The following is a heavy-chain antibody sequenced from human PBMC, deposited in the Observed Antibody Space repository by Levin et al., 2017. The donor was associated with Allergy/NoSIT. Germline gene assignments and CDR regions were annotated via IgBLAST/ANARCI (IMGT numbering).Heavy chain of an antibody. J-gene: IGHJ4*02. CDR3: AKVGEV. Sequence: PGGSLRLSCVVSGLTFSDYAVTWVRQAPGKGLEWVSSISGSGTTTYYADSVKGRFTISRDNSMNTLYLQMNSLRVEDTAVYYCAKVGEVGGRGALVTVSS. CDR1: GLTFSDYA. D-gene: IGHD2-21*01. V-gene: IGHV3-23*01. CDR2: ISGSGTTT.